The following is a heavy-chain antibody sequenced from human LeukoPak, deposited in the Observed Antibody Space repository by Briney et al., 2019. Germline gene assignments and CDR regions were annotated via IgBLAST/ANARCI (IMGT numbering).Heavy chain of an antibody. CDR1: GGSISSGGYY. CDR3: ARTLKYCSGGSCSANWFDP. CDR2: IYYSGST. Sequence: SQTLSLTCTVSGGSISSGGYYWNWIRQHPGKGLEWIGYIYYSGSTYYNPSLRSRLTMPVDTSRNQFSLKLSSVTAADTAVYYCARTLKYCSGGSCSANWFDPWGQGTLVTVSS. V-gene: IGHV4-31*03. J-gene: IGHJ5*02. D-gene: IGHD2-15*01.